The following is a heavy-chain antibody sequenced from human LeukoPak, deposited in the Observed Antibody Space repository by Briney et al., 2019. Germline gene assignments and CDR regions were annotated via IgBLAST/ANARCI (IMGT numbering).Heavy chain of an antibody. V-gene: IGHV3-15*01. J-gene: IGHJ5*02. CDR3: TTDVGYSYGYNWFDP. Sequence: GGSLRLSCAASGFTFSNAWMSWVRQAPGKGLEWVGRIKSKTDGGTTDYAAPVKGRFTISRDDSKNTLYLQMNSLKTEDTAVYYYTTDVGYSYGYNWFDPWGQGTLVTVSS. CDR1: GFTFSNAW. CDR2: IKSKTDGGTT. D-gene: IGHD5-18*01.